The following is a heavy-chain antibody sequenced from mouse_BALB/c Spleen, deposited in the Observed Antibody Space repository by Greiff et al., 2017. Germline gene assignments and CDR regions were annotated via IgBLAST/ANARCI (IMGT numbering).Heavy chain of an antibody. CDR1: GYTFSSYW. CDR2: ILPGSGST. V-gene: IGHV1-9*01. J-gene: IGHJ2*01. CDR3: TRGGWLLKDYFDY. Sequence: VQLQQSGAELMKPGASVKISCKATGYTFSSYWIEWVKQRPGHGLEWIGEILPGSGSTNYDEKFKSKATLTVDTSSSTAYMQLSSLTSEDSAVYYCTRGGWLLKDYFDYWGQGTTLTVSS. D-gene: IGHD2-3*01.